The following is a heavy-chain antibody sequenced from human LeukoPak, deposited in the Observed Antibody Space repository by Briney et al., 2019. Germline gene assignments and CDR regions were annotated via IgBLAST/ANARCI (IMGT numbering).Heavy chain of an antibody. J-gene: IGHJ4*02. V-gene: IGHV3-66*02. Sequence: PGGSLRLSCAASGFTVSSNHMIWVRRAPGKGPEWVSVLYTGGSTYYADSVKGRSTISRDNSKNTLYLQMNSLRPEDTAVYHCAAGQTLWNYFDFWGQGTLVTVSS. CDR1: GFTVSSNH. D-gene: IGHD5-18*01. CDR3: AAGQTLWNYFDF. CDR2: LYTGGST.